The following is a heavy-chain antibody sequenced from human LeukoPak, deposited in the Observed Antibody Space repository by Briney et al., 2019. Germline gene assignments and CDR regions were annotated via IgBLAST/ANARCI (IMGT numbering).Heavy chain of an antibody. CDR1: GYTFTSYG. J-gene: IGHJ3*02. V-gene: IGHV1-18*01. CDR2: ISAYNGNT. D-gene: IGHD3-9*01. CDR3: ARKLSGPYDILTPSEAFGI. Sequence: ASVKVSCKASGYTFTSYGISWVRQAPGQGPEWMGWISAYNGNTNYAQKLQGRVTMTTDTSTSTAYMELRSLRSDDTAVYYCARKLSGPYDILTPSEAFGIWGQGTMVTVSS.